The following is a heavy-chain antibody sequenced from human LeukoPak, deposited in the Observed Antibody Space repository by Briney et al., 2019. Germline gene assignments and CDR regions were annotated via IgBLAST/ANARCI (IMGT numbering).Heavy chain of an antibody. CDR1: GGSISSYY. D-gene: IGHD3-9*01. V-gene: IGHV4-4*07. J-gene: IGHJ4*02. CDR3: AREYDILTGYWTPSFDY. CDR2: IYTSGST. Sequence: PSETLSLTCTVSGGSISSYYWSWIRQPAGKGLEWIGRIYTSGSTNYNPSLKSRVTMSVDTSKNQFSLKLSSVTAADTAVYYCAREYDILTGYWTPSFDYWGQGTLVVVSS.